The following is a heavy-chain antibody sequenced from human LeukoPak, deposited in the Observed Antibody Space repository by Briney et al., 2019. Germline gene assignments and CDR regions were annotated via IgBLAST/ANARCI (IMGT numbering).Heavy chain of an antibody. CDR2: ISSCSSYI. V-gene: IGHV3-21*01. J-gene: IGHJ4*02. CDR1: GFTFSSYS. Sequence: GGSLRLSCAASGFTFSSYSMNWVRQAPGKGLEWVSSISSCSSYIYYADSVKGRFTISRDNAKNSLYLQMNSLRAEDTAVYYCARPYDFWSGYSDYWGQGTLVTVSS. CDR3: ARPYDFWSGYSDY. D-gene: IGHD3-3*01.